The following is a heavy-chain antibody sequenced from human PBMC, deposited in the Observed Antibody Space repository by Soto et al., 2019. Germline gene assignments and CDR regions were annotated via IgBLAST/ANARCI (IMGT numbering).Heavy chain of an antibody. V-gene: IGHV4-39*01. CDR2: IYYSGST. CDR3: ARLSQLRECYFAY. J-gene: IGHJ4*02. Sequence: QLQLQESSPGRVKPSETLSLTCTVSGGSISSSDDYWGWIRQPPGKGLEWIGSIYYSGSTYYNPSLKSRVTRSVDTSKNQLSLTLSSVTAADLAVDYCARLSQLRECYFAYWGQGGLVTVSS. D-gene: IGHD6-6*01. CDR1: GGSISSSDDY.